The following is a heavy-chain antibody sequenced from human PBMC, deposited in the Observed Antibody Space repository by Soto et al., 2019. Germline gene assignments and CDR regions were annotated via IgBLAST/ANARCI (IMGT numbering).Heavy chain of an antibody. Sequence: QVQLVQSGAEVKKPGASVKVSCKASGYTFTSYGISWGRQAPGQGLEWMGWISAYNGNTNYAQKLQGRVTMTTDTSTSTAYMELRSLRSDDTAVYYCARDRGCGGDCYSDWFDPWGQGTLVTVSS. CDR2: ISAYNGNT. J-gene: IGHJ5*02. CDR3: ARDRGCGGDCYSDWFDP. V-gene: IGHV1-18*01. CDR1: GYTFTSYG. D-gene: IGHD2-21*02.